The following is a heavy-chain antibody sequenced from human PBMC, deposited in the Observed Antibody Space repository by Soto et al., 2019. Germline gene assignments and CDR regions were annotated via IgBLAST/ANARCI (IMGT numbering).Heavy chain of an antibody. J-gene: IGHJ6*02. Sequence: EVQLVESGGGLVQPGGSLRLSCAASGFTFSSYEMNWVRQAPGKGLEWVSYISSSGSTIYYADSVKGRFTISRDNAKNSLYLQMNSLRAEDTAVYYCARDLSVTRGYYYGMDVWGQGTTVTVSS. CDR1: GFTFSSYE. D-gene: IGHD4-17*01. CDR2: ISSSGSTI. V-gene: IGHV3-48*03. CDR3: ARDLSVTRGYYYGMDV.